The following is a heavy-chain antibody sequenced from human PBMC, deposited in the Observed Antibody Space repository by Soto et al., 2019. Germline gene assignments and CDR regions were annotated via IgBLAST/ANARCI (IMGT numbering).Heavy chain of an antibody. CDR3: ARDPLYYDILTGPTTGRYGMDV. J-gene: IGHJ6*02. CDR1: GFTFGSYW. Sequence: GGSLRLSCAASGFTFGSYWVHWVRQAPGKGLAWVSRINSDGSSTSYADSVKGRFTISRDNAKNTLYLQMNSLRAEDTAVYYCARDPLYYDILTGPTTGRYGMDVWGQGTTVTVSS. CDR2: INSDGSST. V-gene: IGHV3-74*01. D-gene: IGHD3-9*01.